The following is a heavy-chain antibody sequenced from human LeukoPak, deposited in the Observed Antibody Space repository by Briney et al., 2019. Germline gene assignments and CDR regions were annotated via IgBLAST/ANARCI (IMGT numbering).Heavy chain of an antibody. CDR3: AREVNYGDYGDNAFDI. CDR2: IYYSGDT. D-gene: IGHD4-17*01. CDR1: TGSISNSSYY. Sequence: SETLSLTCTVSTGSISNSSYYWGWFRQPPGKGLEWIGSIYYSGDTYSTPSLKSRVAISLDTSNNQFSLSLSSVTAADTAVYYCAREVNYGDYGDNAFDIWGQGTMVTVSS. V-gene: IGHV4-39*07. J-gene: IGHJ3*02.